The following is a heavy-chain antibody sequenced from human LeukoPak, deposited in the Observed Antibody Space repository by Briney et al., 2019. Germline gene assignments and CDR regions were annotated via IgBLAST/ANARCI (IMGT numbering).Heavy chain of an antibody. CDR3: ANAGPGYNSGSNYYYGMDV. Sequence: GGSLRLSCAASGFIFSTYGMRWVRQAPGKGLEWVSSISGSGGTTFYADSVKGRFIISRDNSKNTLYLQMNSLRAEDTAAYYCANAGPGYNSGSNYYYGMDVWGQGTTVTVSS. V-gene: IGHV3-23*01. D-gene: IGHD6-19*01. CDR1: GFIFSTYG. J-gene: IGHJ6*02. CDR2: ISGSGGTT.